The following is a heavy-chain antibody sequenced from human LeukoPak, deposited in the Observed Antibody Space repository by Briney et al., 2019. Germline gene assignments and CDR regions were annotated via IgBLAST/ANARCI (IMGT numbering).Heavy chain of an antibody. CDR2: INPNSGGT. D-gene: IGHD2-2*02. J-gene: IGHJ3*02. Sequence: GASVKVSRKASGYTFTGYYMHWVRQAPGQGLEWMGWINPNSGGTNYAQKFQGRVTMTRDTSISTAYMELSRLRSDDTAVYYCAREGYCSSTSCYTNAFDIWGQGTMVTVSS. CDR3: AREGYCSSTSCYTNAFDI. V-gene: IGHV1-2*02. CDR1: GYTFTGYY.